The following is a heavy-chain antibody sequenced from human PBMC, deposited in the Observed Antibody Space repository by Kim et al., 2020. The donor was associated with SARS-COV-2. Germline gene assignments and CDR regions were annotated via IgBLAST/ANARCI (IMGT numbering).Heavy chain of an antibody. CDR2: INQSGST. CDR1: GGSFSGYS. V-gene: IGHV4-34*01. CDR3: ARGYSR. Sequence: SETLSLTCAVYGGSFSGYSWSWIRQPPGKGLEWIGEINQSGSTNYNSSLKSRVTISVDTSKNQFSLKLSSVTAADTGVYYCARGYSRWGQGTRVTVSS. J-gene: IGHJ4*02. D-gene: IGHD6-13*01.